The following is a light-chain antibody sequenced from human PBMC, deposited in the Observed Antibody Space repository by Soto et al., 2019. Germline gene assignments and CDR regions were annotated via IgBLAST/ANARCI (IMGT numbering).Light chain of an antibody. J-gene: IGKJ4*02. Sequence: EIQMTQSPSSLSASIGDRVTITCQASQGINDCLAWFQQKPGKAPKLLIYDGSILESGVPSRFRGSGSGTDLTLTISSLQPDDFATDYCQQYELYPYTCGGGT. CDR1: QGINDC. V-gene: IGKV1-5*01. CDR3: QQYELYPYT. CDR2: DGS.